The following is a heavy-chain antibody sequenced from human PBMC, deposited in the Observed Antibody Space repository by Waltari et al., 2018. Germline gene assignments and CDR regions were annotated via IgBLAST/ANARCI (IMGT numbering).Heavy chain of an antibody. J-gene: IGHJ4*02. CDR3: AKDRCTNGVCWDDY. CDR1: GFTFSTHA. Sequence: EVQVLESGGGLVQPGGSLRLACAASGFTFSTHAMRWVRPAPGKGLEWISSISGSAINTYYADSVKGRFTISRDNSKNTLYLQMNSLRADDTAVYYCAKDRCTNGVCWDDYWGQGTLVTVSS. CDR2: ISGSAINT. D-gene: IGHD2-8*01. V-gene: IGHV3-23*01.